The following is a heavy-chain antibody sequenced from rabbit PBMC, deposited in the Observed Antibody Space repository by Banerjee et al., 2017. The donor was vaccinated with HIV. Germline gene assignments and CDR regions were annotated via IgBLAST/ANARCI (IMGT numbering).Heavy chain of an antibody. V-gene: IGHV1S40*01. D-gene: IGHD7-1*01. CDR1: GFSFSSNYY. CDR3: ARDLHQGGDFTHDYAYNGYTTQAGYFDL. J-gene: IGHJ4*01. Sequence: QSLEESGGDLVKPEGSLTLTCTASGFSFSSNYYMCWVRQAPGKGLEWIGCIHTGSSGSTYYASWAKGRFTISKTSSTTVTLQMTSLTAADTATYFCARDLHQGGDFTHDYAYNGYTTQAGYFDLWGPGTLVTVS. CDR2: IHTGSSGST.